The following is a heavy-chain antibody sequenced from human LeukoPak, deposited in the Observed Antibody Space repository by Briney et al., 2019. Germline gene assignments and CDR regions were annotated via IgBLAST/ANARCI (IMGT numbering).Heavy chain of an antibody. J-gene: IGHJ4*02. D-gene: IGHD5-12*01. CDR1: GGSISSYY. Sequence: SETLSLTCTVSGGSISSYYWSWIRQPPGKGLEWIGYIYYSGSTNYNPSLKSRVTISVDTSKNQFSLKLSSVTAADTAVYYCARDLRWGGYVQPPYYWGQGTLVTVSS. CDR3: ARDLRWGGYVQPPYY. V-gene: IGHV4-59*01. CDR2: IYYSGST.